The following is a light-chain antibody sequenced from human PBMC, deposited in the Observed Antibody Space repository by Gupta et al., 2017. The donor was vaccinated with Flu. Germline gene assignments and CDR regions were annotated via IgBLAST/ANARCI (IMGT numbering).Light chain of an antibody. CDR1: TSDVGGYDY. CDR3: CSYTTTTILV. V-gene: IGLV2-14*01. CDR2: EFS. Sequence: QPTLTQPASVSGSPGQSITISCTGTTSDVGGYDYVSWYQQHPANPPNLIIYEFSNHPSGVADCFSASKSGNSASLTISVRQTEVAADYYCCSYTTTTILVFGGGTSLTVL. J-gene: IGLJ3*02.